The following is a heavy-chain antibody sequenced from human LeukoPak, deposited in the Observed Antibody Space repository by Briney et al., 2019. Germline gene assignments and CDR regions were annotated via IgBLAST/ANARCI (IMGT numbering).Heavy chain of an antibody. CDR3: ARHRYSYGSYYFDY. CDR1: GGSISNYY. J-gene: IGHJ4*02. Sequence: SETLSLTCTVSGGSISNYYWSWIRQPPGKGLEWIGYIHYSGSTNYNPSLTSRVTMLVDTSKNQFSLKLNSVTAADTAVYYCARHRYSYGSYYFDYWGQGTLVTVSS. V-gene: IGHV4-59*08. CDR2: IHYSGST. D-gene: IGHD5-18*01.